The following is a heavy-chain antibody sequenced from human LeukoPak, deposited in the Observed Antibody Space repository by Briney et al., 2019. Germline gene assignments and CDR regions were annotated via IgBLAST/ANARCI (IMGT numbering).Heavy chain of an antibody. J-gene: IGHJ6*02. V-gene: IGHV4-39*01. CDR2: IYYSGST. CDR1: GGSISSSSYY. Sequence: SETLSLTCTVSGGSISSSSYYWGWICQPPGKGLEWIGSIYYSGSTYYNPSLKSRVTISVDTSKNQFSLKLSSVTAADTAVYYCARQDRRDGYNYDYYGMDVWGQGTTVTVSS. CDR3: ARQDRRDGYNYDYYGMDV. D-gene: IGHD5-24*01.